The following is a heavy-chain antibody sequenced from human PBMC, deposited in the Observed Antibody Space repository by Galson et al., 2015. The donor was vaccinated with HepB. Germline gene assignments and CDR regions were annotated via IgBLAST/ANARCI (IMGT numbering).Heavy chain of an antibody. CDR2: ISYDGSNK. D-gene: IGHD1-26*01. J-gene: IGHJ4*02. V-gene: IGHV3-30*04. CDR3: ARDPSGSYTF. Sequence: SLRLSCAASGFTFSSYAMHWVRQAPGKGLEWVAVISYDGSNKYYADSVKGRFTISRDNSKNTLYLQMNSLRAEDTAVYYCARDPSGSYTFWGQGTLVTVSS. CDR1: GFTFSSYA.